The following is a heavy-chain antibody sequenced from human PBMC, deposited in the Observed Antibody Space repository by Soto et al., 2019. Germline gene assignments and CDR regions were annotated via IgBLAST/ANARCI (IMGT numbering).Heavy chain of an antibody. V-gene: IGHV4-59*01. CDR1: GGSISSYY. CDR2: IYYSGST. J-gene: IGHJ4*02. Sequence: SETLSLTCTVSGGSISSYYWSWIRQPPGKGLEWIGYIYYSGSTNYNPSLKSRVTISVDTSKNQFSLKLSSVTAADTAVYYCAGYTSGWSFDYWGQGTLVTVSS. CDR3: AGYTSGWSFDY. D-gene: IGHD6-19*01.